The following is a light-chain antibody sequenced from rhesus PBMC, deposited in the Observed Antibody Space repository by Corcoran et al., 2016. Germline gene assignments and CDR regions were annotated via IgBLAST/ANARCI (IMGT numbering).Light chain of an antibody. Sequence: DIQMTQSPSSLSASVGDRVTITCRASENANNYLNWYQQKPGKAPKLLVYKASTLQSGVPSRFSGSGSGTDYTFTISRLQPEDVATYYCQHGYGTPLTLGGGTKVEIK. V-gene: IGKV1-74*01. CDR1: ENANNY. CDR2: KAS. J-gene: IGKJ4*01. CDR3: QHGYGTPLT.